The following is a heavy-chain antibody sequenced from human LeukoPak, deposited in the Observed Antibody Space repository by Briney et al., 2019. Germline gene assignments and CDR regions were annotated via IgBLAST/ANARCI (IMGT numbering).Heavy chain of an antibody. V-gene: IGHV4-38-2*02. D-gene: IGHD3-9*01. CDR3: ARDQPRHWYFDWLSPAGAFDI. J-gene: IGHJ3*02. CDR1: GYSFSSGYY. CDR2: IYHSGST. Sequence: SETLSLTCAVSGYSFSSGYYWGWIRQPPGKGLERIGSIYHSGSTYYNPSLKRRVTISVNTPNNHFSLTLSSVTAADTAVYYCARDQPRHWYFDWLSPAGAFDIWGQGTMVTVSS.